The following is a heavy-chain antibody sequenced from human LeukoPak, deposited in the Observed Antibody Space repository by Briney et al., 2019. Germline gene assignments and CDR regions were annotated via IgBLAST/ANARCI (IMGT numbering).Heavy chain of an antibody. D-gene: IGHD5-24*01. CDR3: AREGRNGYSIDAFDI. CDR1: RFSFSTYP. J-gene: IGHJ3*02. V-gene: IGHV3-23*01. CDR2: ISASGDVT. Sequence: GGSLRLSCAASRFSFSTYPMGWVRQAPGKGLEWVSGISASGDVTFHADPVKGRFTISRDNSKDTLFLQMDSLRAEDTAVYYCAREGRNGYSIDAFDIWGQGTMVTVSS.